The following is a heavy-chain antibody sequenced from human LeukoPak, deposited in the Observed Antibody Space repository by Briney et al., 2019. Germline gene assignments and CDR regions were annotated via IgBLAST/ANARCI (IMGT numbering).Heavy chain of an antibody. J-gene: IGHJ3*02. V-gene: IGHV3-21*01. Sequence: GGSLRLSCAASGFTFSSYSVNWVRQAPGKGLEWVSSISSSSSYIYYADSVKGRFTISRDNAKNSLYLQMNSLRAEDTAVYYCATGLRYFDSGAFDIWGQGTMVTVSS. D-gene: IGHD3-9*01. CDR1: GFTFSSYS. CDR2: ISSSSSYI. CDR3: ATGLRYFDSGAFDI.